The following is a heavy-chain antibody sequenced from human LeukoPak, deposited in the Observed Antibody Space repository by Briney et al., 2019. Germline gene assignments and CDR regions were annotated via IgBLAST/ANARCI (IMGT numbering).Heavy chain of an antibody. CDR1: GFTFSSYA. Sequence: PGGSLRLSCAASGFTFSSYAMSWVRQAPGKGLEWVSAISGSGGSTYYADSVKGRFTISRDNSKNTLYLQMNSLRAEDTAVYYCAKDQSGPEQWRRSAFDIWGQGTMVTVSS. V-gene: IGHV3-23*01. CDR2: ISGSGGST. D-gene: IGHD6-19*01. J-gene: IGHJ3*02. CDR3: AKDQSGPEQWRRSAFDI.